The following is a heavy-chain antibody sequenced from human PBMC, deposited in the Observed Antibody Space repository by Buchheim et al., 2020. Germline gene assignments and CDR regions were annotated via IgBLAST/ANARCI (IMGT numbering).Heavy chain of an antibody. V-gene: IGHV3-48*03. J-gene: IGHJ6*02. CDR1: GFTFSSFE. Sequence: EVQLVESGGGLVLPGGSLRLSCAVAGFTFSSFEMNWVRQAPGKGLEWVSYISSSGSTKYYADSVKGRFAISRDKAKNSMYLQMNSLRVEDTAAYYCASLKGRTGTGYGMDVWGQGTT. D-gene: IGHD1-1*01. CDR3: ASLKGRTGTGYGMDV. CDR2: ISSSGSTK.